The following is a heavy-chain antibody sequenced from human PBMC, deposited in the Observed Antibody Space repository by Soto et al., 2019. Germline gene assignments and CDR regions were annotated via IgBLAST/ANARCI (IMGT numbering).Heavy chain of an antibody. CDR2: ISSSSSYI. V-gene: IGHV3-21*01. CDR3: ARDPDASSTSPLDY. CDR1: GFTFSSYS. J-gene: IGHJ4*02. D-gene: IGHD2-2*01. Sequence: GGSLRLSCAASGFTFSSYSMNWVRQAPGKGLEWVSSISSSSSYIYYADSVKGRFTISRDNAKNSLYLQMNSLRAEDTAVYYCARDPDASSTSPLDYWGQGTLVTVSS.